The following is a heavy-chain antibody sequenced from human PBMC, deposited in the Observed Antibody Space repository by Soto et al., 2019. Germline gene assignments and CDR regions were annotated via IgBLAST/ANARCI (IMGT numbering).Heavy chain of an antibody. Sequence: QVQLVESGGGVVQPGRSLRLSCAASGFTFSSYGMHWVRQAPGKGLEWVAVISYDGSNKYYADSVKGRFTISRDNSKNTLYLQMNSLRAEEKAVYYCEKDDGWNEDWGQGPLVTVSS. V-gene: IGHV3-30*18. CDR2: ISYDGSNK. CDR1: GFTFSSYG. CDR3: EKDDGWNED. D-gene: IGHD1-1*01. J-gene: IGHJ4*02.